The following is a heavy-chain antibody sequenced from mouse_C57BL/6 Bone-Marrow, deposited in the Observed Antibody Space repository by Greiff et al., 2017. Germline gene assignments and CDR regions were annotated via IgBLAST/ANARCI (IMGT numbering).Heavy chain of an antibody. CDR1: GYTFTSYW. Sequence: QVQLQQPGAELVMPGASVKLSCKASGYTFTSYWMHWVKQRPGQGLEWIGEIDPSDSYTNYNQKFKGKSTLTVDKSSSTAYMQLSSLTSEDSAVYYCARRATTVVPYWYFDVWGTGTTVTVSS. CDR3: ARRATTVVPYWYFDV. CDR2: IDPSDSYT. D-gene: IGHD1-1*01. J-gene: IGHJ1*03. V-gene: IGHV1-69*01.